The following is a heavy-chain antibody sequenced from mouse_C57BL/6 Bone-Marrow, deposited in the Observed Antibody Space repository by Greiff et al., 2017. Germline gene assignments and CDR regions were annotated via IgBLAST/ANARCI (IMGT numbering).Heavy chain of an antibody. CDR1: GYTFTSYW. J-gene: IGHJ2*01. V-gene: IGHV1-52*01. CDR2: IDPSDSET. Sequence: QVQLQQPGAELVRPGSSVKLSCKASGYTFTSYWMHWVKQRPIQGLEWIGNIDPSDSETHYKKKFKDKATLTVNKSSSPAYMQLSSLTSEDSAVYYCARCAQATDYCDYWGQGTTLTVSS. D-gene: IGHD3-2*02. CDR3: ARCAQATDYCDY.